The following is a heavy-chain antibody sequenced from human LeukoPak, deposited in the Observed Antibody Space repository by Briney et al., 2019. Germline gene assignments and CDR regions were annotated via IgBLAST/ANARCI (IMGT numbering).Heavy chain of an antibody. J-gene: IGHJ5*02. V-gene: IGHV4-30-2*01. Sequence: TLSLTCAVSGGSISSGGYSWSWIRQPPGKGLEWIEYIYHSGSTYYNPSLKSRVTISVDRSKNQFSLKLSSVTAADTAVYYCARGPYYYGSGSNNWFDPWGQGTLVTVSS. CDR2: IYHSGST. D-gene: IGHD3-10*01. CDR3: ARGPYYYGSGSNNWFDP. CDR1: GGSISSGGYS.